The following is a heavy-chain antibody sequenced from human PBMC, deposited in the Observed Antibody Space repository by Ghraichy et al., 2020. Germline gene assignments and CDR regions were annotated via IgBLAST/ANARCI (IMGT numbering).Heavy chain of an antibody. V-gene: IGHV1-8*03. D-gene: IGHD3-10*01. CDR1: GYTFSTYD. CDR3: ARNLYGSGIFED. Sequence: ASVKVSCKASGYTFSTYDINWVRQATGQGLEWMGWMSPSSGKTGYAQKFQSRVTITRDTSINTAYMELSSLRSDDTAVYYCARNLYGSGIFEDWGQGTLVTVSS. J-gene: IGHJ4*02. CDR2: MSPSSGKT.